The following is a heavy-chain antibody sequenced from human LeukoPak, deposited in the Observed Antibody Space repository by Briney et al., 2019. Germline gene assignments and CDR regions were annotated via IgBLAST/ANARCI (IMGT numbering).Heavy chain of an antibody. CDR3: ARLDWASTGGED. V-gene: IGHV4-39*01. CDR1: GGSISSYY. D-gene: IGHD2-21*01. J-gene: IGHJ4*02. Sequence: PSETLSLTCTVSGGSISSYYWGWIRQPPGEGLEWIGSIYYSGSTYYNPSLKSRVTISVDTSKNQFSLKLSSVTAADTAVYYCARLDWASTGGEDWGQGTLVTVSS. CDR2: IYYSGST.